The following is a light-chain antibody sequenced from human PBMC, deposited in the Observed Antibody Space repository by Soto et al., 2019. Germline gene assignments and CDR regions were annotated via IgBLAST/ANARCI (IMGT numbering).Light chain of an antibody. CDR2: GAF. V-gene: IGKV3-15*01. CDR3: QQHNDWPLT. Sequence: EIVMTQSPATLSVSPGERATLSCRASQSVSSNLAWYQQKPGQAPSLLIYGAFTRATGIPARFSGTGSGTEFTLTISSLQSEDFALYYCQQHNDWPLTFGQGTKVDSK. J-gene: IGKJ1*01. CDR1: QSVSSN.